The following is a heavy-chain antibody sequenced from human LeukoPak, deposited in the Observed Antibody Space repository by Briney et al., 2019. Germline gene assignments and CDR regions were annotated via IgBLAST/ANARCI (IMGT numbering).Heavy chain of an antibody. CDR1: GDSISSSRFY. CDR2: ILYTGRT. V-gene: IGHV4-39*01. J-gene: IGHJ4*02. CDR3: ARRDVGATIDY. D-gene: IGHD1-26*01. Sequence: SETLSLTCTVPGDSISSSRFYWAWIRQPPGKGLEWIGSILYTGRTFYNPSLKSRVTISVDTSKNQFSLRLDSVTASDTAVYYCARRDVGATIDYWGQGTLVTVSS.